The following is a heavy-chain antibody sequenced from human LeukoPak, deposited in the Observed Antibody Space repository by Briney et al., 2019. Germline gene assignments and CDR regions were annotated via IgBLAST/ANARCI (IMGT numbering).Heavy chain of an antibody. Sequence: GGSLRLSCAASGFTFSSYEMNWVRQAPGKGLEWVSYISSSGSTKYYADSVKGRFTISRDNAKNSLYLQMNSLRAEDTAVYYCAELGITMIGGVWGKGTTVTISS. J-gene: IGHJ6*04. CDR3: AELGITMIGGV. CDR1: GFTFSSYE. V-gene: IGHV3-48*03. CDR2: ISSSGSTK. D-gene: IGHD3-10*02.